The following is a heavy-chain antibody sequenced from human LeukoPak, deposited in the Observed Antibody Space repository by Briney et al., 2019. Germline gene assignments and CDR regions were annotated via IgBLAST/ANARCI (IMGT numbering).Heavy chain of an antibody. Sequence: GSLRLSCAASGFTFSTCAMSWVRQAPGKGLEWASGISGTTSGTYYADSVKGRFTISRDNSKNTLFLQVNSLRAEDTAVYYCAKVRTYFYHGLDVWGQGTTVTVSS. J-gene: IGHJ6*02. V-gene: IGHV3-23*01. CDR2: ISGTTSGT. CDR3: AKVRTYFYHGLDV. CDR1: GFTFSTCA. D-gene: IGHD1-14*01.